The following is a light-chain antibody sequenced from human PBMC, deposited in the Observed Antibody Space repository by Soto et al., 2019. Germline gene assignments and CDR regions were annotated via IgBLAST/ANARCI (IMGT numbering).Light chain of an antibody. CDR2: DAS. Sequence: ESVLTQSPSTLSLSPGERATLSCRPSQSVSKYFAWYQQKPGRAPRLLIYDASSRATGIPARFIGSGSGTDFTLTISSLEPEDFAIYYCQQRSNWPITFGQGTRLEIK. CDR3: QQRSNWPIT. J-gene: IGKJ5*01. V-gene: IGKV3-11*01. CDR1: QSVSKY.